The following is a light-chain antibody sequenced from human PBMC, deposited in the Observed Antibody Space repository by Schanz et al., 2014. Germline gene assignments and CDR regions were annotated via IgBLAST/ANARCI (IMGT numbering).Light chain of an antibody. CDR2: KAS. Sequence: DIQMTQSPSTLSASVGDRVTITCRASQSISSWLAWYQQKPGKAPKLLIYKASSLESGVPSRFSGSGSGTEFTLTISSLQPDDFATYYCQQSHANPFTFGPGTRVDIK. CDR3: QQSHANPFT. CDR1: QSISSW. J-gene: IGKJ3*01. V-gene: IGKV1-5*03.